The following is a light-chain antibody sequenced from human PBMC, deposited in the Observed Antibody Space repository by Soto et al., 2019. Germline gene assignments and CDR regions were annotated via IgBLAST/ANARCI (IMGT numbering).Light chain of an antibody. CDR2: GAS. CDR3: QHYNSYSEA. V-gene: IGKV3-20*01. Sequence: EIVLTQSPGTLSLSPGERATLSCRASQSVSSNYLAWYQQKPGQAPRLLIYGASSRATGIPDRFSGSGYGTDFTLTISRLEPEDFAVYYCQHYNSYSEAFGQGTKVELK. J-gene: IGKJ1*01. CDR1: QSVSSNY.